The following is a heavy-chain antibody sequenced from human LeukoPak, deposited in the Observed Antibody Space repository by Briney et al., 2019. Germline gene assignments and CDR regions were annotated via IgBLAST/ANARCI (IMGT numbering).Heavy chain of an antibody. CDR1: GFTFTSSA. CDR3: AAGTPNIVAHDAFDI. Sequence: TSVKVSCKASGFTFTSSAMQWVRQARGQRLEWIGWIFVGSGNTNYAQKFQERVTITRDMSTSTAYMELSSLRSEDTAVYYCAAGTPNIVAHDAFDIWGQGTMVTVSS. CDR2: IFVGSGNT. D-gene: IGHD5-12*01. J-gene: IGHJ3*02. V-gene: IGHV1-58*02.